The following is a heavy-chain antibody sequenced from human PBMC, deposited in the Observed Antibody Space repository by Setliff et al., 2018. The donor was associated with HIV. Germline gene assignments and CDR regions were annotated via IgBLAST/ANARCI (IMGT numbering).Heavy chain of an antibody. CDR3: SRLGSLRYYDSSGYFDY. V-gene: IGHV4-39*01. CDR2: IYHSGRT. Sequence: SETLSLTCTVSGGAISSSDHYWGWIRQPPGKGMEWIGSIYHSGRTFYNTPFKSPVTISVNTPKIQFSLRLSSVTAADTAVYYCSRLGSLRYYDSSGYFDYWGQGMLVTVSS. D-gene: IGHD3-22*01. J-gene: IGHJ4*02. CDR1: GGAISSSDHY.